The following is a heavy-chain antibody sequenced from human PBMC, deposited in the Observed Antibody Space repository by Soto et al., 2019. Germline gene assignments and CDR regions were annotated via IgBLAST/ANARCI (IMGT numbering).Heavy chain of an antibody. D-gene: IGHD6-19*01. V-gene: IGHV3-23*01. CDR1: GFTFSSYA. CDR2: ISGSGGST. CDR3: ASSIAVAGPIDY. J-gene: IGHJ4*02. Sequence: EVQLLESGGGLVQPGGSLRLSCAASGFTFSSYAMSWVRQAPGKGLEWVSAISGSGGSTYYADSVKGRFTISRDNSKNTLYLQMNRLRAEDTAVYYCASSIAVAGPIDYWGQGTLVTVSS.